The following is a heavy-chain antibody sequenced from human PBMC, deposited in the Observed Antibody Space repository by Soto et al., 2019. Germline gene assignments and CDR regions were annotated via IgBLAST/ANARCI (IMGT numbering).Heavy chain of an antibody. CDR2: IYSSGST. V-gene: IGHV4-61*01. Sequence: QVQLQESGPGLVKPSETLSLTCTVSGDSVSSDNYYWTWIRQPPGKGLEWIGYIYSSGSTNYNPSRKSRVTISLDTSSNQFSLKLTSVTAADTAVYYCARDIRGYSRAFDYWGQGTLVTVSS. CDR1: GDSVSSDNYY. J-gene: IGHJ4*02. D-gene: IGHD5-18*01. CDR3: ARDIRGYSRAFDY.